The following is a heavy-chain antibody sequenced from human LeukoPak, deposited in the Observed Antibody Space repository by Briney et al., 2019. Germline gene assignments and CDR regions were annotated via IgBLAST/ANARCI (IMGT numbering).Heavy chain of an antibody. D-gene: IGHD4-23*01. CDR2: MNPNSGNT. CDR1: GYTFTTYD. Sequence: ASVKVSCKASGYTFTTYDINWVRQATGQGLEWMGWMNPNSGNTGHAQKFQGRVTMTRNTSISTAYMELSSLRSEDTAVYYCARGPNKSDGGNSGSAWFDPWGQGTLVTVSS. V-gene: IGHV1-8*01. J-gene: IGHJ5*02. CDR3: ARGPNKSDGGNSGSAWFDP.